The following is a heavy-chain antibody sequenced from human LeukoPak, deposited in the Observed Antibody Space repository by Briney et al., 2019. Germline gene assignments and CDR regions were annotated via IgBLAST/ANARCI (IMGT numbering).Heavy chain of an antibody. D-gene: IGHD6-13*01. J-gene: IGHJ4*02. V-gene: IGHV1-18*01. CDR2: ISAYNGNT. CDR1: GYTFTSYG. Sequence: ASVKVSCKASGYTFTSYGISWVRQAPGQGLEWMGWISAYNGNTNYAQKLQGRVTMTTDTSTSTAYMELRSLRSDDTAVYYCAREGGSSWDAIILYYFDYWGQGTLVTISS. CDR3: AREGGSSWDAIILYYFDY.